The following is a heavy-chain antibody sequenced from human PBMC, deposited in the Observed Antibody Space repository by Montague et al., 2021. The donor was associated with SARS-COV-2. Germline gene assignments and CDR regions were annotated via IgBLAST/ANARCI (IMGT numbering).Heavy chain of an antibody. D-gene: IGHD6-19*01. CDR2: IYHSGST. CDR3: ARSRGNLQWPFYYYYGTDV. CDR1: GGSISGSNW. J-gene: IGHJ6*02. Sequence: SETLSLTCAVSGGSISGSNWWSWVRQPPGKGLGWIGEIYHSGSTNYNPSLKSRVTISVDKSKNQFSLKLSAVTAADTAVYYCARSRGNLQWPFYYYYGTDVWGQGTTVTVSS. V-gene: IGHV4-4*02.